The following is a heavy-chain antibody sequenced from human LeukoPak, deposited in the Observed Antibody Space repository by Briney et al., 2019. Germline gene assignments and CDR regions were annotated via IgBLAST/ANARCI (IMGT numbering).Heavy chain of an antibody. Sequence: GGSLRLSCAASGFTFSSYWMSWVRQAPGKGLEWVANIKQDGSEKYYVDSVKGRFTISRDNSKNTLYLQMNSLRAEDTAVYYCARDRWEPAFDYWGQGTLVTVSS. CDR3: ARDRWEPAFDY. CDR1: GFTFSSYW. V-gene: IGHV3-7*01. CDR2: IKQDGSEK. J-gene: IGHJ4*02. D-gene: IGHD1-26*01.